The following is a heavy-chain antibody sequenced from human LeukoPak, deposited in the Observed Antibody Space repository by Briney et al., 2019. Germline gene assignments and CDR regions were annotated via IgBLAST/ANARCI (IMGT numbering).Heavy chain of an antibody. CDR1: GYTFTSYG. CDR2: ISAYNGNT. CDR3: ARDGQLWFSGYYEDNWFDP. D-gene: IGHD5-12*01. Sequence: ASVKVSCKASGYTFTSYGISWVRQAPGQGLEWMGWISAYNGNTKYAQTFQGRVTMTTDTSTSTAYLELRSLRSDDTAVYYCARDGQLWFSGYYEDNWFDPWGQGTLVTVSS. J-gene: IGHJ5*02. V-gene: IGHV1-18*01.